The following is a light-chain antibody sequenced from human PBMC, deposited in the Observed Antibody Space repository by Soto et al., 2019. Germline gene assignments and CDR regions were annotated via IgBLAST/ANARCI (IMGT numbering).Light chain of an antibody. CDR1: QSISSF. CDR3: QPSYSNFLT. V-gene: IGKV1-39*01. CDR2: GAT. Sequence: DIELTQSPSSLSASVGDRVIITCRASQSISSFLNWYQQKGGEAPKLLIQGATSVQSGVTLRFSGSGSGKDFSRTISGLQPEDVATYYCQPSYSNFLTFCGGTRVDMK. J-gene: IGKJ4*01.